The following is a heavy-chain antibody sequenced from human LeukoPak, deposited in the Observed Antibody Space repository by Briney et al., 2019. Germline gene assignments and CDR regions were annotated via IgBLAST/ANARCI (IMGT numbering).Heavy chain of an antibody. CDR1: GGSISSYY. CDR2: IYYSGST. D-gene: IGHD3-22*01. Sequence: PSETLSLTCTVSGGSISSYYWSWIRQPPGKGLEWIGYIYYSGSTNYNPSLKSRVTISVDASKNQFSLKLSSVTAADTAVYYCASGNTYYYDSSGYYLDYWGQGTLVTVSS. J-gene: IGHJ4*02. CDR3: ASGNTYYYDSSGYYLDY. V-gene: IGHV4-59*08.